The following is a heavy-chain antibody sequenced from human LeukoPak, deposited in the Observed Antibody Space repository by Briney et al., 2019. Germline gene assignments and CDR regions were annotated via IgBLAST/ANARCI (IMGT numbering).Heavy chain of an antibody. J-gene: IGHJ6*02. CDR2: IRSKAYGGTT. V-gene: IGHV3-49*03. CDR1: GFTFGDYA. Sequence: GGSLGLSCTASGFTFGDYAMSWFRQAPGKGLEWVGFIRSKAYGGTTEYAASVKGRFTISRDDSKSIAYLQMNSVKTEDTAVYYCTRDGLPRSPYYYESSGYPPDPYYYYGMDVWGQGTTVTVSS. D-gene: IGHD3-22*01. CDR3: TRDGLPRSPYYYESSGYPPDPYYYYGMDV.